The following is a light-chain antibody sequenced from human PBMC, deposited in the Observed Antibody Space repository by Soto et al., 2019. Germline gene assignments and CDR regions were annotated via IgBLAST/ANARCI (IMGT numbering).Light chain of an antibody. V-gene: IGLV2-23*01. CDR2: EGS. CDR1: SSDVGSYNL. Sequence: QSVLTQPASVSGSPGQSITISCTGTSSDVGSYNLVSWYQQHPGKAPKLMIYEGSKRPSGVSNRFSGSKSGNTASLTISGLQAEDEADYYCCSYAVTPVFGTGTQ. J-gene: IGLJ1*01. CDR3: CSYAVTPV.